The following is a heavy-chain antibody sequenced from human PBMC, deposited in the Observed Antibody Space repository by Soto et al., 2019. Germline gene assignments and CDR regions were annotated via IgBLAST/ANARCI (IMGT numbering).Heavy chain of an antibody. CDR3: ARDPDPGIAAAGTYFDY. D-gene: IGHD6-13*01. CDR2: IKQDGSEK. V-gene: IGHV3-7*01. Sequence: GSLRLSCAASGFTFSSYWMSWVRQAPGKGLEWVANIKQDGSEKYYVDSVKGRFTISRDNAKNSLYLQMNSLRAEDTAVYYCARDPDPGIAAAGTYFDYWGQGTLVTVSS. CDR1: GFTFSSYW. J-gene: IGHJ4*02.